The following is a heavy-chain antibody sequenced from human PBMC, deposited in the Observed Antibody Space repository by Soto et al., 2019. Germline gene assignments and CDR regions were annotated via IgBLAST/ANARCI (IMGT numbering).Heavy chain of an antibody. D-gene: IGHD2-8*02. V-gene: IGHV4-31*03. CDR3: ARATSFSGHHGY. CDR1: GASFRRGGYY. J-gene: IGHJ4*02. CDR2: IYYSGST. Sequence: QLQLQEPGPGLLKPSQTLSLACPVSGASFRRGGYYCSWIRRPPGKGLEWIGYIYYSGSTYYNPSLKSRFTISLDTSKNQFSLKLSSVTAADTAVYYCARATSFSGHHGYWGQGTLVTVSS.